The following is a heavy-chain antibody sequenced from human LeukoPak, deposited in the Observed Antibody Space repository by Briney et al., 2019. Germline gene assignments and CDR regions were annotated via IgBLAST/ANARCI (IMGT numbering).Heavy chain of an antibody. V-gene: IGHV3-23*03. D-gene: IGHD3-22*01. J-gene: IGHJ4*02. CDR3: AKGHADSSGYYYFDS. CDR1: GFTFSSYG. Sequence: GGSLRLSCAASGFTFSSYGMSWVRQAPGKGLEWVSVIYSGGYTYYADSVRGRFTISRDNSKNTLYLQMNSLRAEDTAVYYCAKGHADSSGYYYFDSWGQGTLVTVPS. CDR2: IYSGGYT.